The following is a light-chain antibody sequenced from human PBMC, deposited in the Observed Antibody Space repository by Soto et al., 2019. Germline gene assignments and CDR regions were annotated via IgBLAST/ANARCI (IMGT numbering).Light chain of an antibody. CDR3: QQYGSSPLT. Sequence: EIVLTQSPGTLSLSPGERATLSCRASQSVSSSYLAWYQQKPGQATRLLIYGASSRATGIPDRLSGSGSGTDFTLTISRLEPEDFAVYYCQQYGSSPLTFGGGTKVEIK. CDR2: GAS. CDR1: QSVSSSY. V-gene: IGKV3-20*01. J-gene: IGKJ4*01.